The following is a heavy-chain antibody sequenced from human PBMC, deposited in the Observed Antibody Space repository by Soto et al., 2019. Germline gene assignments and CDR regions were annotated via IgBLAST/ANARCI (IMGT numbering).Heavy chain of an antibody. CDR2: ISYGGGNS. J-gene: IGHJ4*01. Sequence: PGGSLRLSCAASGFTFSSYAMSRVRQAPGKGLEWVSAISYGGGNSYYADSVKGRLTISRDNSKNALHLQLISLRAEDTALYFCAKLSGGDAKRDYLDYWGHGTLVTVSS. CDR1: GFTFSSYA. D-gene: IGHD3-10*01. CDR3: AKLSGGDAKRDYLDY. V-gene: IGHV3-23*01.